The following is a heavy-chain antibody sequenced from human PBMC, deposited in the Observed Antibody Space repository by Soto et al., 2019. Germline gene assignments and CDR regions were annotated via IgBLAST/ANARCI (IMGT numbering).Heavy chain of an antibody. CDR2: IYSGGST. Sequence: TXVSLRLSCAASGFTVSSNYMSWVRQAPGKGLEWVSVIYSGGSTYYADSVKGRFTISRDNSKNTLYLQMNSLRAEDTAVYYCARYSYYYYGMDVWGQGTTVTVSS. V-gene: IGHV3-53*01. CDR1: GFTVSSNY. D-gene: IGHD4-4*01. CDR3: ARYSYYYYGMDV. J-gene: IGHJ6*02.